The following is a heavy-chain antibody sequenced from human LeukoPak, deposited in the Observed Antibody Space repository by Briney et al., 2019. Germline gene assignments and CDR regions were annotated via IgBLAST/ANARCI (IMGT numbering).Heavy chain of an antibody. V-gene: IGHV4-38-2*01. J-gene: IGHJ4*02. CDR2: IYHSGST. Sequence: SETLSLTCAVSGYSMRSGYYWDWIRQPPGKGLEWIGSIYHSGSTYYNPSLKSRVTISVDTSKNQFSLNLGSVTAADTAVYYCASRSYSYGYNYWGQGNLVTVSS. CDR1: GYSMRSGYY. D-gene: IGHD5-18*01. CDR3: ASRSYSYGYNY.